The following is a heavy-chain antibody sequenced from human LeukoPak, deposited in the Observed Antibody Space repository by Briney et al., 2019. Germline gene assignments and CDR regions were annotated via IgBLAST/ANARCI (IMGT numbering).Heavy chain of an antibody. CDR2: INEDGSEK. V-gene: IGHV3-7*01. Sequence: GPELVANINEDGSEKHYVGSVRGRFTISRDNADNSLHLQMNSLRPEDMAVYYCARGETMDVWGKGTTVTVSS. D-gene: IGHD5-24*01. J-gene: IGHJ6*03. CDR3: ARGETMDV.